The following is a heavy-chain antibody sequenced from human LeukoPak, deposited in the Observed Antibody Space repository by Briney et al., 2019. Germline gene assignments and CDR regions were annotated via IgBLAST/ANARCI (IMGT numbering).Heavy chain of an antibody. J-gene: IGHJ3*02. D-gene: IGHD3-10*01. Sequence: GGSLRLSCAASGFTFSSYGMHWVRQAPGKGLECVAVISYDGSNKYYADSVKGRFTISRDNSKNTLSLQMNRLRAEDTAVYYCAKGDHVLLWFGESGNAFDIWGQGTMVTVSS. CDR2: ISYDGSNK. CDR1: GFTFSSYG. V-gene: IGHV3-30*18. CDR3: AKGDHVLLWFGESGNAFDI.